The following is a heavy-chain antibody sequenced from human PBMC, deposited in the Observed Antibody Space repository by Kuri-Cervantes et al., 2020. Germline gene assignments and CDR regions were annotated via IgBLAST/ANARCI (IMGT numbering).Heavy chain of an antibody. CDR2: IYYSGST. D-gene: IGHD4-17*01. J-gene: IGHJ4*02. CDR3: ARLGDYGDAAFDS. CDR1: GGSVSSGSYY. V-gene: IGHV4-61*01. Sequence: SETLSLTCTVSGGSVSSGSYYWSWIRQPPGKGLEWIGYIYYSGSTNYNPSLKSRVTISVDTSKNQFSLKLSSVTAADTAVYYCARLGDYGDAAFDSWGQGTLVTVSS.